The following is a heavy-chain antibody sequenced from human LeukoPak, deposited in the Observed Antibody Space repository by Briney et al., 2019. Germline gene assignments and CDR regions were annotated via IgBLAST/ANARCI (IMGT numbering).Heavy chain of an antibody. Sequence: GGSLRLSCAASGFTFDDYDVHWVRQAPGKGLEWVSGITWNSHSIAYADSVKGRFTISRDNAKNSPYLQMNSLRAEDTALYYCAKDISVGIVAEPVAMVSPLDVWGQGTMVTVSS. V-gene: IGHV3-9*01. CDR3: AKDISVGIVAEPVAMVSPLDV. J-gene: IGHJ3*01. CDR1: GFTFDDYD. D-gene: IGHD2-2*01. CDR2: ITWNSHSI.